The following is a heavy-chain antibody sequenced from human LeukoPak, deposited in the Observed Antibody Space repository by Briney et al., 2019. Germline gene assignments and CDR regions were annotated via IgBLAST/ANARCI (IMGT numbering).Heavy chain of an antibody. V-gene: IGHV3-21*01. J-gene: IGHJ4*02. CDR2: IDFTSRYI. CDR1: GFTFSSYS. Sequence: GGSLRLSCAASGFTFSSYSMNWVRQAPGMGLEWVSSIDFTSRYIYNADSVKGRFTTSRDNAKNSLDLQMNSLRAEDTAVYYCARFSEKQWLVGYFDYWGQGTLVTVSS. CDR3: ARFSEKQWLVGYFDY. D-gene: IGHD6-19*01.